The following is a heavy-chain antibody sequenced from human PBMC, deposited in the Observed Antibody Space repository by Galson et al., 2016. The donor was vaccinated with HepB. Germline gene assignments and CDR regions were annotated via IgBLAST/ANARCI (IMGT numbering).Heavy chain of an antibody. CDR1: GFTVSSHH. V-gene: IGHV3-53*05. CDR3: ARVGYTRSSAGWVDA. Sequence: SLRLSCAASGFTVSSHHMSWVRQIPGKGLGWVSVYYAAGKIFYADSVKGRFTISRDNSENTLHLQMNNLRPEDTATYYCARVGYTRSSAGWVDAWGQGARVTVSS. D-gene: IGHD3-16*02. CDR2: YYAAGKI. J-gene: IGHJ5*02.